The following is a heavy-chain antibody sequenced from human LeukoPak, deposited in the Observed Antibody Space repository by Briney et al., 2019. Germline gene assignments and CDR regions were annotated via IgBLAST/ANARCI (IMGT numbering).Heavy chain of an antibody. D-gene: IGHD3-10*01. CDR2: ISGSGGST. CDR1: GFTFNTYS. CDR3: AKGLSYYYGSGSSYYFDY. J-gene: IGHJ4*02. Sequence: GGSLRLSCTASGFTFNTYSLNWVRQAPGKGLEWVSAISGSGGSTYYADSVKGRFTISRDNSKNTLYLQMNSLRAEDTAVYYCAKGLSYYYGSGSSYYFDYWGQGTLVTVSS. V-gene: IGHV3-23*01.